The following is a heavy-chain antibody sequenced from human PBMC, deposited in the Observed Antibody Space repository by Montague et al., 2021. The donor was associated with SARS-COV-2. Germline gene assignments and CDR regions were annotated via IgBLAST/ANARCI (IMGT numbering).Heavy chain of an antibody. D-gene: IGHD3-3*01. CDR1: GFTFSSYW. Sequence: SLRLSCAASGFTFSSYWMSWVRQAPGKGLEWVANIKEDGSDKYFVDSVKGRFTISRDNAKESLYLQMNSLRADDTAVYYCARGDDFWSGYYPGHFAHWGPGILVIVSS. J-gene: IGHJ4*02. CDR3: ARGDDFWSGYYPGHFAH. V-gene: IGHV3-7*03. CDR2: IKEDGSDK.